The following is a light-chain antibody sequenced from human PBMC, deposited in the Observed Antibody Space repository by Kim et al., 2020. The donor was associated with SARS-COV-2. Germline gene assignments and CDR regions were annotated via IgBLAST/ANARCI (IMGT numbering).Light chain of an antibody. CDR3: SSRDSTGDHVV. CDR2: GKY. Sequence: ALGQTVRLTCQGDSLGNYYATWYQQRPGQAPTLVLYGKYDRPSGVPDRFSGSASGNTASLTITGAQAEDEADYYCSSRDSTGDHVVFGGGTQLTVL. J-gene: IGLJ3*02. V-gene: IGLV3-19*01. CDR1: SLGNYY.